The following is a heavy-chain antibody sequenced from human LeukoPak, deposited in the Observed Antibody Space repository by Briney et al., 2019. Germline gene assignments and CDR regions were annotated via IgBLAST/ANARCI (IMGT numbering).Heavy chain of an antibody. J-gene: IGHJ4*02. D-gene: IGHD1-26*01. CDR2: INPNNGDT. CDR1: GYTFTGYF. CDR3: ARLRWERGALDY. Sequence: GASAKVSCKAAGYTFTGYFMDWVRQAPGQGPEWMGEINPNNGDTKFAQKFEGRVTMTRDTSITTAYMELSSLKSDDTAVYYCARLRWERGALDYWGQGTPVTVSS. V-gene: IGHV1-2*02.